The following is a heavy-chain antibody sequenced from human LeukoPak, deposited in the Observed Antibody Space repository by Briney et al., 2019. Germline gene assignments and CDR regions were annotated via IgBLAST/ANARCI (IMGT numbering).Heavy chain of an antibody. V-gene: IGHV3-23*01. CDR3: AKEATLPRIAARPLEDY. CDR1: GFTFSSYA. CDR2: ISGSGGST. Sequence: PGGSLRLSCAASGFTFSSYAMSWVRQAPGKGLEWVSAISGSGGSTYYADSVKGRFTISRDNSKNTLYLQMNSLRAEDTAVYYCAKEATLPRIAARPLEDYWGQGTLVTVSS. J-gene: IGHJ4*02. D-gene: IGHD6-6*01.